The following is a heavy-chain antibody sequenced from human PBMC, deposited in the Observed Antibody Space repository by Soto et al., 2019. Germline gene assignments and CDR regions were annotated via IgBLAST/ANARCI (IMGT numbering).Heavy chain of an antibody. CDR1: GYTFTRYD. V-gene: IGHV1-8*01. D-gene: IGHD3-3*01. Sequence: GASVKVSCKASGYTFTRYDINWVRQATGQGLEWMGWMNPNSGNTGYAQKFQGRVTMTRNTSISTAYMELSSLRSEDTAVYYCARGGDFWSGYYTSNWFDPWGQGTLVTVSS. CDR2: MNPNSGNT. CDR3: ARGGDFWSGYYTSNWFDP. J-gene: IGHJ5*02.